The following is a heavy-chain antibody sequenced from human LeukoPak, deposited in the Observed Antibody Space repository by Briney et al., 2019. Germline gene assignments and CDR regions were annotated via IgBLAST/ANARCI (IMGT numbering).Heavy chain of an antibody. Sequence: PSETLSLTCSVSGGSLSSGGYYWTWIRQPAGKGPEWIGRIYTNGNTNYNPSLKSRVTISVDTSKNQFSLKLSSVTAADTAVYYCARHRRYAKGFDYWGQGTLVTVSS. V-gene: IGHV4-61*02. CDR3: ARHRRYAKGFDY. J-gene: IGHJ4*02. D-gene: IGHD1-1*01. CDR2: IYTNGNT. CDR1: GGSLSSGGYY.